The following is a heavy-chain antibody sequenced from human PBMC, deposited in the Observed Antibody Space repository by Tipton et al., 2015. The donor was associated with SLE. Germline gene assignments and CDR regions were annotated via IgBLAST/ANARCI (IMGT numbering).Heavy chain of an antibody. J-gene: IGHJ6*04. CDR2: LHAGGST. Sequence: TLSLTCSVSGVSISTSRYYWGWIRQSPGPGLEWVGSLHAGGSTYFHPSLKSRASISADASKNHFSLKLNPVTAADTAVYYCARDGRGDYPKGVMDVWGKGTTVTVPS. V-gene: IGHV4-39*02. CDR1: GVSISTSRYY. D-gene: IGHD4-17*01. CDR3: ARDGRGDYPKGVMDV.